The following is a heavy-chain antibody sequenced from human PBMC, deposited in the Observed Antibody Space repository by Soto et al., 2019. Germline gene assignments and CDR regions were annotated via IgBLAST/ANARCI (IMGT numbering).Heavy chain of an antibody. J-gene: IGHJ3*02. CDR2: IANGDNHI. D-gene: IGHD2-8*02. CDR1: GFTFSDYS. Sequence: EVQLVESGGGLVKPGGSPRLSCAASGFTFSDYSILWVRQAPGKGLEWLSFIANGDNHIFYSDSVKGRFTISRDNAKNSVYLQMNNLRADDTAVYYCARENGHCTGDGCNRGAFDILGQGTMVTVSS. V-gene: IGHV3-21*01. CDR3: ARENGHCTGDGCNRGAFDI.